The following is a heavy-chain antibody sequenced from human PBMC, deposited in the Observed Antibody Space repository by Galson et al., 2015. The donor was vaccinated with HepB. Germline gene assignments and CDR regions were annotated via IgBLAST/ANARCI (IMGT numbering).Heavy chain of an antibody. CDR2: IYSGGST. J-gene: IGHJ4*02. Sequence: SLRLSCAASGFTVSSNYMSWVRQAPGKGLEWVSVIYSGGSTYYADSVKGRFTISRDNSKNTLYLQMNSLRAEDTAVYYCARDGPYYCSGGSCYGWGQGTLVTVSS. V-gene: IGHV3-66*01. D-gene: IGHD2-15*01. CDR1: GFTVSSNY. CDR3: ARDGPYYCSGGSCYG.